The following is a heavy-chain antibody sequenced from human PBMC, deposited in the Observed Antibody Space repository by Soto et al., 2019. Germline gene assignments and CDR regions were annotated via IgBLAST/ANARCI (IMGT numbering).Heavy chain of an antibody. CDR2: IWYDGGNK. Sequence: GGSLRLSCAASGFTFSSYAMHWVRQAPGKGLEWVAVIWYDGGNKYYADSVKGRFTISRDNAKNTMYLQMNSLRAEDTAVYYCARENSWSFDYWGQGTLVTVSS. D-gene: IGHD2-15*01. CDR3: ARENSWSFDY. CDR1: GFTFSSYA. J-gene: IGHJ4*02. V-gene: IGHV3-33*01.